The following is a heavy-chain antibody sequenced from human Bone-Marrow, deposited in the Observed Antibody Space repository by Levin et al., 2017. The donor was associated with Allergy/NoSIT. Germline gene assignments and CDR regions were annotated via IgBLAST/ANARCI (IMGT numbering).Heavy chain of an antibody. CDR2: ISVDGKTT. CDR3: ARGLRTWYFDL. CDR1: RFTFSGYW. V-gene: IGHV3-74*01. J-gene: IGHJ2*01. Sequence: SCAASRFTFSGYWMHWVRQDPGKGLVWVSRISVDGKTTDYADSVKGRFTIARDNMKNTLFLQMNALRADDTAVYYCARGLRTWYFDLWGRGTPVSVSS.